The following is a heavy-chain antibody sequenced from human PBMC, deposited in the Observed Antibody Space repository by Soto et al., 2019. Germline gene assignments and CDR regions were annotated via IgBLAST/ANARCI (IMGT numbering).Heavy chain of an antibody. CDR2: ISGSGGST. CDR1: GFTFSSYA. V-gene: IGHV3-23*01. D-gene: IGHD6-19*01. J-gene: IGHJ6*02. Sequence: TGGSLRLSCAASGFTFSSYAMSWVRQAPGKGLEWVSAISGSGGSTYYADSVKGRFTISRDNSKNTLYLQMNGLRAEDTAVYYCAKDPAVAGFLPSYYYGMDVWGQGTTVTVSS. CDR3: AKDPAVAGFLPSYYYGMDV.